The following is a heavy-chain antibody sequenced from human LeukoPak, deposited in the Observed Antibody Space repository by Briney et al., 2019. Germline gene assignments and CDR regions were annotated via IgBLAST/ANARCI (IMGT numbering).Heavy chain of an antibody. V-gene: IGHV1-2*02. CDR2: INPNSGGT. Sequence: GASVKVSCKASGYTFTSYYMHWVRQAPGQGLEWMGWINPNSGGTNYAQKFQGRVTMTRDTSISTAYMELSRLRPDDTAVYYCARDQGPLQLWFDYYYYYYMDVWGKGTTVTISS. CDR3: ARDQGPLQLWFDYYYYYYMDV. J-gene: IGHJ6*03. CDR1: GYTFTSYY. D-gene: IGHD5-18*01.